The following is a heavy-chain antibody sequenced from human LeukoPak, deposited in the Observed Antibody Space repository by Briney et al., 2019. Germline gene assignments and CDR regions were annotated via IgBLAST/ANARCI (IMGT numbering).Heavy chain of an antibody. CDR1: GFSLDGYG. Sequence: GGSLRLSCAASGFSLDGYGMGWVRQAPGKGLEWVSGINWNGDSTGYADSVKGRFTISRDNAKNSLYLQMNSLRAEDTALYHCARASGIAVANNWFDPWGQGTLVTVSS. J-gene: IGHJ5*02. V-gene: IGHV3-20*01. D-gene: IGHD6-19*01. CDR3: ARASGIAVANNWFDP. CDR2: INWNGDST.